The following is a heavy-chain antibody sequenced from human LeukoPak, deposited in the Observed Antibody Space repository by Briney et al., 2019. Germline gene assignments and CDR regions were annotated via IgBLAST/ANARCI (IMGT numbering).Heavy chain of an antibody. D-gene: IGHD3-22*01. Sequence: PSETLSLTCTVSGGSISSGDYYWSWIRQPPGKGLEWIGYIYYSGSTYYNPSLKSRVTISVDTSKNQFSLKLSSVTAADTAVYYCARGAMIVVATPGDWFDPWGQGTLVTVSS. J-gene: IGHJ5*02. CDR3: ARGAMIVVATPGDWFDP. CDR1: GGSISSGDYY. CDR2: IYYSGST. V-gene: IGHV4-30-4*01.